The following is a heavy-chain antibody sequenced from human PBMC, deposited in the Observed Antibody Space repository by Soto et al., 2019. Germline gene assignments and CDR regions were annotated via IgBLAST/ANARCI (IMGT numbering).Heavy chain of an antibody. CDR2: INPSGGST. J-gene: IGHJ4*02. D-gene: IGHD2-15*01. Sequence: QVQLVQSGAEVKKPGASVKVSCKASGYIFTRYYMHWVRQTPGQGLEWMGIINPSGGSTSYTQKFQGRVTMTRDTSKRTVYMDLSSLRSEDTAVYYCARGLLGFGSPYYFDYWGQGTLVTVSS. CDR1: GYIFTRYY. CDR3: ARGLLGFGSPYYFDY. V-gene: IGHV1-46*01.